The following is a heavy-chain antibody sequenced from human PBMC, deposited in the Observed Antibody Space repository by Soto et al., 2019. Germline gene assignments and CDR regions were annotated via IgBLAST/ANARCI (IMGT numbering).Heavy chain of an antibody. CDR1: GYSISGYYY. J-gene: IGHJ4*01. Sequence: SETLSLTCAVSGYSISGYYYWGWIRLTPGKGLEWIGSVFHTGSTYDNPSLKSRVTISLDTSRNQFSLKLKSVTAADTAVYYCARGVRPNYHGSGFDSWGQGTLVTVSS. CDR2: VFHTGST. D-gene: IGHD3-10*01. CDR3: ARGVRPNYHGSGFDS. V-gene: IGHV4-38-2*01.